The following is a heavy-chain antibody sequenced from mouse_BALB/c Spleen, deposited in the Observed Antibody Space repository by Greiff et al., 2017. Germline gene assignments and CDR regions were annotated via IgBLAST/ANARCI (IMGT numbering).Heavy chain of an antibody. CDR1: GFSLTGYG. Sequence: QVQLKESGPGLVAPSQSLSITCTVSGFSLTGYGVNWVRQPPGKGLEWLGMIWGDGSTDYNSALKSRLSNSKDNSKSQVFLKMNSLQTDDTARYYCARFYWYFDVWGAGTTVTVSS. V-gene: IGHV2-6-7*01. CDR2: IWGDGST. J-gene: IGHJ1*01. CDR3: ARFYWYFDV.